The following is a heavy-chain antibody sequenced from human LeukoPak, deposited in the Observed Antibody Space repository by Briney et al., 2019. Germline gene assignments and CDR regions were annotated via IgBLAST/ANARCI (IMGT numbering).Heavy chain of an antibody. CDR2: IIPIFGTA. Sequence: SVKVSCKASGGTFSSYAISWVRQAPGQGLEWMGGIIPIFGTANYAQKVQGRVTITADESTSTAHMELSSLRSEDTAVYYCARAPYDILTGYYLYYFDYWGQGTLVTVSS. J-gene: IGHJ4*02. V-gene: IGHV1-69*01. CDR1: GGTFSSYA. CDR3: ARAPYDILTGYYLYYFDY. D-gene: IGHD3-9*01.